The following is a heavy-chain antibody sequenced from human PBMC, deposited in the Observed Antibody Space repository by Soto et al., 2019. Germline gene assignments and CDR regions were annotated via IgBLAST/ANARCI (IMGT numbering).Heavy chain of an antibody. V-gene: IGHV6-1*01. CDR1: GDSVSTNSAA. CDR3: VRSIPYFHS. Sequence: SQTLSLTCAISGDSVSTNSAAWNWIRQSPSRGLEWLGRTYYNSKWNNDYAVSVKNRITINPDTSKNQFSLQLNSVTPDDTAVYYGVRSIPYFHSWGQGTLVTVSS. CDR2: TYYNSKWNN. D-gene: IGHD2-21*01. J-gene: IGHJ4*02.